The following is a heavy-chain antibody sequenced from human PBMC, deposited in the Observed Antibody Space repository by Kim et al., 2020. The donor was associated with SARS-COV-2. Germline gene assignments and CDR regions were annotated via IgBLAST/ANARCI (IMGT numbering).Heavy chain of an antibody. CDR2: IYLDDDK. V-gene: IGHV2-5*02. CDR1: GFSLSTSGVG. J-gene: IGHJ4*02. Sequence: SGPTLVNPTQTLTLTCTFSGFSLSTSGVGVGWIRQPPGKALEWLALIYLDDDKRYSPSLKSRLTITKDTSKNQVVLTMTNMDPVDTATYYCAHRLPQWLWDHWGQGTLVTVSS. CDR3: AHRLPQWLWDH. D-gene: IGHD3-22*01.